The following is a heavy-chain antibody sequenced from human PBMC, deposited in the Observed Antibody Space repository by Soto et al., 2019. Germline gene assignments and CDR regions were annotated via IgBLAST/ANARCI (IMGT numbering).Heavy chain of an antibody. J-gene: IGHJ3*02. D-gene: IGHD3-22*01. V-gene: IGHV3-48*01. CDR2: ISSSGRTI. CDR1: GLSFSTSS. Sequence: GGSLRLSCAASGLSFSTSSMIWVRQAPGKGLEWVSYISSSGRTIYYADSVKGRFTISRDNAKNLLYLQMNSLRAEDTAVYYCARDPAQENVLIVVAPKVFDIWGQETMVTVSS. CDR3: ARDPAQENVLIVVAPKVFDI.